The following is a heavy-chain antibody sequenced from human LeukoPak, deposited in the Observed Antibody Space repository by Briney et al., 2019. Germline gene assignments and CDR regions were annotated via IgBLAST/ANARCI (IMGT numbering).Heavy chain of an antibody. CDR3: ARRGTVTTRLVYFDY. D-gene: IGHD4-11*01. Sequence: SVKVSCKASGGTFSSYAISWVRQAPGQGLEWMGGIIPIFGTANYAQKFQGRVTITTDESTSTAYMELSSLRSEDTAVYYCARRGTVTTRLVYFDYWGQGTLVTVSS. CDR1: GGTFSSYA. V-gene: IGHV1-69*05. CDR2: IIPIFGTA. J-gene: IGHJ4*02.